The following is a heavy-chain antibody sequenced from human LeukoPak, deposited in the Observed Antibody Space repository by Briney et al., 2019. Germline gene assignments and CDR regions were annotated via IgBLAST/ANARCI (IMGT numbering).Heavy chain of an antibody. CDR2: ISYDGSNK. J-gene: IGHJ6*02. CDR3: AKEQHYDSSGYRPRRDYYYGMDV. D-gene: IGHD3-22*01. CDR1: GFTFSDYY. Sequence: ESGGSLRLSCAASGFTFSDYYMSWIRQAPGKGLEWVAVISYDGSNKYYADSVKGRFTISRDNSKNTLYLQMNSLRAEDTAVYYCAKEQHYDSSGYRPRRDYYYGMDVWGQGTTVTVSS. V-gene: IGHV3-30*18.